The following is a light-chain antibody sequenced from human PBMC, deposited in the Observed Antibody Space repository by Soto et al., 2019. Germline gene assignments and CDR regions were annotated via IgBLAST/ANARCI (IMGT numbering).Light chain of an antibody. CDR1: QDIRND. CDR2: AAS. J-gene: IGKJ4*01. V-gene: IGKV1-17*01. CDR3: LQHNTYPFT. Sequence: DIQMTQSPSSLSASVGDRVTITCRASQDIRNDVGWYQQKAGKAPNRLIFAASSLHSGVPSRFSGSRSGTEFTLTIASLQPEDFATYYCLQHNTYPFTFGGGTKLDIK.